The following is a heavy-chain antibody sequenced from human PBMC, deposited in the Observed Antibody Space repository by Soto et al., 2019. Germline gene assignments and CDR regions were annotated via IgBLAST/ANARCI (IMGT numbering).Heavy chain of an antibody. CDR1: GGSISSYY. CDR2: IYHSGGT. D-gene: IGHD3-22*01. V-gene: IGHV4-59*08. CDR3: ARHLGYDSSVYYRNWFDP. Sequence: SETLSLTCTVSGGSISSYYWSWIRQPPGKGLEWIGYIYHSGGTNYNPSLKSRVTISVDTSKNQFSLKLRSVTAADTAVYYCARHLGYDSSVYYRNWFDPWGQGTLVTVSS. J-gene: IGHJ5*02.